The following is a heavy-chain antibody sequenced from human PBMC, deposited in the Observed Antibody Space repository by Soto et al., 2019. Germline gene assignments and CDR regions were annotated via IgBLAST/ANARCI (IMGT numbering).Heavy chain of an antibody. D-gene: IGHD3-10*01. CDR1: DFTFSGRS. Sequence: EVQLVESGGGLVRPGGSLRPSCAASDFTFSGRSVHWVRQAPGKGLVWVSGIDKVGTDSTYADSVKGRFTSSRDNAKNTVYLQMNSLRVEDTAVYYCARGWFGPDVWGKGTTVTVSS. CDR2: IDKVGTDS. V-gene: IGHV3-74*01. CDR3: ARGWFGPDV. J-gene: IGHJ6*03.